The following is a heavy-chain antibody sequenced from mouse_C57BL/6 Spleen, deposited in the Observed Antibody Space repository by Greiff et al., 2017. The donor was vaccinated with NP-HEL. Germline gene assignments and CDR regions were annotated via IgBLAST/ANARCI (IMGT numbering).Heavy chain of an antibody. V-gene: IGHV1-53*01. CDR2: INPSNGGT. CDR1: GYTFTSYW. D-gene: IGHD1-1*01. Sequence: ASGYTFTSYWMHWVKQRPGQGLEWIGNINPSNGGTNYNEKFKSKATLTVDKSSSTAYMQLSSLTSEDSAVYYCARNYYGSSYWYFDVGGTGTTGTVSS. J-gene: IGHJ1*03. CDR3: ARNYYGSSYWYFDV.